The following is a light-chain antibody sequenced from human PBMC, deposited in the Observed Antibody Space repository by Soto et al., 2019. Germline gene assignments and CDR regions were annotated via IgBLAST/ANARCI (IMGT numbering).Light chain of an antibody. CDR3: AACDDSLNVVL. V-gene: IGLV1-44*01. Sequence: QSVLTQPPSASGTPGQRVTISCSGSSSNIGSNTVNWYQQLPGTAPKLLIYSNNQRPSGVPDRFSGSKSGTSASLAISGLQSEDEADYYCAACDDSLNVVLFGGGTKLTVL. CDR1: SSNIGSNT. J-gene: IGLJ2*01. CDR2: SNN.